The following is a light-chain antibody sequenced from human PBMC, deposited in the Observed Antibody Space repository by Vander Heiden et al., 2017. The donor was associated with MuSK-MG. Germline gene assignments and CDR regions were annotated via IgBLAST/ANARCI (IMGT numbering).Light chain of an antibody. CDR2: VAS. Sequence: DIQMTQSPSSLSASVGDRVTITCRESQGIRNYLAWYQQNPGKVAKLLIYVASTWQSGVPSRFSGSGSGPDFTLTTSSLQPEDVATYYCPNDNSAPNTVGGGTKVEIK. CDR3: PNDNSAPNT. CDR1: QGIRNY. J-gene: IGKJ4*01. V-gene: IGKV1-27*01.